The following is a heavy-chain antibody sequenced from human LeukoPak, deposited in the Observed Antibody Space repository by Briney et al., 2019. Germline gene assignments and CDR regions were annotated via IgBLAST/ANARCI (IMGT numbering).Heavy chain of an antibody. J-gene: IGHJ6*02. D-gene: IGHD2-2*01. CDR3: ARVSVVVPAARWGYYGMDV. V-gene: IGHV4-59*01. Sequence: SETLSLTCTVSGGSISSYYWSWIRQPPGKGLEWIGYIYYSGGTNYNPSLKSRVTISIDTSKNQFSLKLTSVTAADTAVYYCARVSVVVPAARWGYYGMDVWGQGTTVTVSS. CDR1: GGSISSYY. CDR2: IYYSGGT.